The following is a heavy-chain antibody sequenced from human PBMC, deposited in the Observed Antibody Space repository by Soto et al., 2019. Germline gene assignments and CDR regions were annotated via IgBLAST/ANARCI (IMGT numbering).Heavy chain of an antibody. CDR2: ISYDGSNR. J-gene: IGHJ6*02. V-gene: IGHV3-30-3*01. Sequence: PGGSLRLSCAASGFTFSSYAMHWVRQAPGKGLERVAVISYDGSNRYYADTVKGRFTISRDNSKNTLYLQMNSLRAEDTVVYYCARNSLRYFDWSYGMDVWGQGTTVTVSS. CDR3: ARNSLRYFDWSYGMDV. D-gene: IGHD3-9*01. CDR1: GFTFSSYA.